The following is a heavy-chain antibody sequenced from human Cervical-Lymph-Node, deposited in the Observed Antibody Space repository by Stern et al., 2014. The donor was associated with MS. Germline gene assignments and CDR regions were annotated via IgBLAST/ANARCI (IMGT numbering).Heavy chain of an antibody. CDR1: GFVFRRYA. CDR2: ISYDGRDK. V-gene: IGHV3-30*04. J-gene: IGHJ4*02. Sequence: QVQLVESGGGVVPPGRSLRLSCAASGFVFRRYALHWVRQAPGTGLEWVALISYDGRDKYYTDSVKGRFTVSRDNSNNTVDLEMNSLRLEDTAVYYCAKGGSGSYLDWGQGSLVTVSS. D-gene: IGHD1-26*01. CDR3: AKGGSGSYLD.